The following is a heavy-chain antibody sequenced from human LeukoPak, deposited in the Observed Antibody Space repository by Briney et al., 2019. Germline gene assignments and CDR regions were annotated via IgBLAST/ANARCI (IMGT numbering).Heavy chain of an antibody. V-gene: IGHV1-18*01. Sequence: ASVKVSCKASGYTFNSYGISWVRQAPGQGLEWMGWISAYTDHTNYAQKLQGRVTMTTDSSTSIAYMELRSLRSDDTAVYYCARVIGCSGDSCYAYWYFDLWGRGTLVTVSS. D-gene: IGHD2-15*01. CDR2: ISAYTDHT. CDR1: GYTFNSYG. CDR3: ARVIGCSGDSCYAYWYFDL. J-gene: IGHJ2*01.